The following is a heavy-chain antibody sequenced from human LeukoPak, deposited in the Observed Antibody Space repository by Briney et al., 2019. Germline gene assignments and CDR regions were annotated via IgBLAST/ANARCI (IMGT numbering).Heavy chain of an antibody. V-gene: IGHV3-53*01. CDR1: VFTVSSNY. CDR3: ARLTVTYAYY. Sequence: GGSLRLSCAASVFTVSSNYMSRVRQAPGKGLEWVSVIYSGGSTYYADSVKGRFTISRDNSKNTLHLQMNSLRAEDTAVYYCARLTVTYAYYWGQGTLVTVSS. J-gene: IGHJ4*02. CDR2: IYSGGST. D-gene: IGHD4-17*01.